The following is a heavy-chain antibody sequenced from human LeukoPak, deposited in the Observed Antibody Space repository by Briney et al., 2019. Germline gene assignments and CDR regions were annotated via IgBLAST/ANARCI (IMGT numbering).Heavy chain of an antibody. D-gene: IGHD1-7*01. CDR3: ARNYSPDFDY. J-gene: IGHJ4*02. V-gene: IGHV6-1*01. CDR1: GDSVSSNSVA. CDR2: TYYRSKWLH. Sequence: SQTLSLTCAISGDSVSSNSVAWNWIRQSPSRGLEWLGRTYYRSKWLHDYAISVKSRITINPDTSKNQFSLQLNSVTPEDTAVYYCARNYSPDFDYWGQGTQVTVSS.